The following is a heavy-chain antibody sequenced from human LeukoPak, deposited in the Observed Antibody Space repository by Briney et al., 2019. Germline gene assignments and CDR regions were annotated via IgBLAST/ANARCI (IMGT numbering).Heavy chain of an antibody. CDR1: GFTFRDYN. D-gene: IGHD6-19*01. CDR3: ARERSWSSFDS. J-gene: IGHJ4*02. V-gene: IGHV3-21*01. Sequence: GSLRLSCSASGFTFRDYNMNWVRQSPGKGLGGVSSITSGTTYIYYADSVRGRFTLSRDNAKNSLYLQMNSLRAEDTAVYFCARERSWSSFDSWGQGTLVTVSS. CDR2: ITSGTTYI.